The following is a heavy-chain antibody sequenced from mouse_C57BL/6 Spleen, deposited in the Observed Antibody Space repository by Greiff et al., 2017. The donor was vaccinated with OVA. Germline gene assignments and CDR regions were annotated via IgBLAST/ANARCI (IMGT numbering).Heavy chain of an antibody. J-gene: IGHJ3*01. CDR1: GFTFSDFY. V-gene: IGHV7-1*01. CDR2: SRNKANDYTT. D-gene: IGHD2-3*01. Sequence: EVQLVESGGGLVQSGRSLRLSCATSGFTFSDFYMEWVRQAPGKGLEWIAASRNKANDYTTEYSASVKGRFIVSRDTSQSILYLQMNALRAEDTAIYYCARADGYSWFAYWGQGTLVTVSA. CDR3: ARADGYSWFAY.